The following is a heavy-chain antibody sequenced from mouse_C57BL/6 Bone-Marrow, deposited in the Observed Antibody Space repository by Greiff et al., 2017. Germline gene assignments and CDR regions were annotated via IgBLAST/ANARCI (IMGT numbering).Heavy chain of an antibody. Sequence: VKLLESGAELARPGASVKLSCKASGYTFTSYGISWVKQRPGQGLEWIGEIYPRSGNTYYNEKFKGKATLTADKSSSTAYMELRSLTSEDSAVYFCADGFHWYFDVWGTGTTVTVSS. V-gene: IGHV1-81*01. CDR1: GYTFTSYG. J-gene: IGHJ1*03. CDR2: IYPRSGNT. CDR3: ADGFHWYFDV. D-gene: IGHD2-3*01.